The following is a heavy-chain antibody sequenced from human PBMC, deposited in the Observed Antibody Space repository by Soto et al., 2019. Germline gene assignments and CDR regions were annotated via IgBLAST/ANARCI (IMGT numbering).Heavy chain of an antibody. Sequence: GGSLRLSCAASGFTSSDYWMSWVRQAPGKGLEWVANIKQDGSQKFYVDSVKGRFTISRDNAKNSLYLQMNSLRAEDTAVYYCARRSWYDYWGQGTLVTVSS. CDR3: ARRSWYDY. CDR1: GFTSSDYW. D-gene: IGHD6-13*01. CDR2: IKQDGSQK. V-gene: IGHV3-7*01. J-gene: IGHJ4*02.